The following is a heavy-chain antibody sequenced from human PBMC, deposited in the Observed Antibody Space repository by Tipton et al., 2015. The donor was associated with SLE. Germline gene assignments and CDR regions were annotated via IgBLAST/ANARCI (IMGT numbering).Heavy chain of an antibody. CDR2: IYYSGST. V-gene: IGHV4-34*01. CDR3: ARQGSGSPLAFDI. Sequence: TLSLTCAVYGGSFSGCYWSWIRQPPGKGLEWIGSIYYSGSTYYNPSLKSRVTISVDTSKNQFSLKLSSVTAADTAVYYCARQGSGSPLAFDIWGQGTMVTVSS. J-gene: IGHJ3*02. D-gene: IGHD3-10*01. CDR1: GGSFSGCY.